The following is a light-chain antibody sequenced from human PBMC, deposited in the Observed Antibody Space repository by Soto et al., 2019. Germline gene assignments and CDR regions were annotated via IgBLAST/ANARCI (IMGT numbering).Light chain of an antibody. CDR2: KAS. CDR1: QSISSW. CDR3: QHYNSYSEA. V-gene: IGKV1-5*03. Sequence: DIQVTQSPPTLSASVGDRVTITYRASQSISSWLAWYQQKPGKAPKLLIYKASSLESGVPSRFSGSGSGTEFTLTISSLQPDDFATYYCQHYNSYSEAFGQGTKVDIK. J-gene: IGKJ1*01.